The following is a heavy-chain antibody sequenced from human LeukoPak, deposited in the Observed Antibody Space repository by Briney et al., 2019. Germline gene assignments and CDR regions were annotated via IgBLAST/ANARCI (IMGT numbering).Heavy chain of an antibody. CDR3: ASPGYSYYYDSSEFDAFDI. Sequence: ASVKVSXKASGGTFSSYAISWVRQAPGQGLEWMGRIIPIFGTANYAQKFQGRVTITTGESTSTAYMELSSLRSEDTAVYYCASPGYSYYYDSSEFDAFDIWGQGTMVTVSS. V-gene: IGHV1-69*05. CDR2: IIPIFGTA. CDR1: GGTFSSYA. D-gene: IGHD3-22*01. J-gene: IGHJ3*02.